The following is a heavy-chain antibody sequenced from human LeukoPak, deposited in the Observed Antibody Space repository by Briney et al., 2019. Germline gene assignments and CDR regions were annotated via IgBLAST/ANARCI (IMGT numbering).Heavy chain of an antibody. D-gene: IGHD3-10*01. CDR3: AKDDAWLRFGE. Sequence: GGSLRLSCAASGFMFSSYAMSWVRQAPGKGLEWVSVRCGSGGSTYYADSLKGRFTISRDTSKNTLYLEVISLTAEDTAVYYCAKDDAWLRFGEWSQGTLVTVSP. V-gene: IGHV3-23*01. CDR2: RCGSGGST. J-gene: IGHJ4*02. CDR1: GFMFSSYA.